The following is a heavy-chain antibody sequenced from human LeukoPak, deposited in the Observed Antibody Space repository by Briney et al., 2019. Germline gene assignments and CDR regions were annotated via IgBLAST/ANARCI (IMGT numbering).Heavy chain of an antibody. V-gene: IGHV3-30*04. CDR2: ISYDGSNK. Sequence: SCKASGGTFSSYAMHWVRQAPGKGLEWVAVISYDGSNKYYADSVKGRFTISRDNSKNTLYLQMNSLRAEDTAVYYCARRDSSSWYWVAVLDYWGQGTLVTVSS. D-gene: IGHD6-13*01. CDR3: ARRDSSSWYWVAVLDY. J-gene: IGHJ4*02. CDR1: GGTFSSYA.